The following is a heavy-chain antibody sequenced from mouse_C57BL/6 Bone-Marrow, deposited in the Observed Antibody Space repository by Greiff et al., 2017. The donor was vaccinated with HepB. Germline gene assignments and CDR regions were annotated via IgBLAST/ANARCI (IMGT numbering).Heavy chain of an antibody. CDR1: GYTFPDYE. D-gene: IGHD2-4*01. J-gene: IGHJ3*01. CDR3: TLIYYDYPAWFAY. CDR2: IDPETGGT. Sequence: QVQLQQSGAELVRPGASVTLSCKASGYTFPDYEMHWVKQTPVHGLEWIGAIDPETGGTAYNQKFKGKAILTADKSSSTAYMELRSLTSEDSAVYYCTLIYYDYPAWFAYWGQGTRVTVSA. V-gene: IGHV1-15*01.